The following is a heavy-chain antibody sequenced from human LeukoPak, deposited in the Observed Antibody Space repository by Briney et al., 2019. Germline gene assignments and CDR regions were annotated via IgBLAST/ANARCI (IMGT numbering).Heavy chain of an antibody. J-gene: IGHJ4*02. CDR1: GFTFSSYS. CDR2: TSGDSSAI. Sequence: PGGSLRLSCAASGFTFSSYSMNWVRQAPGKGLEWVSYTSGDSSAIYYADAVKGRFTISRDNSKNSLYLQMNSLRAEDTAVYYCARDRGYSGFAHGYWGQGTLVTVSS. V-gene: IGHV3-48*04. CDR3: ARDRGYSGFAHGY. D-gene: IGHD5-12*01.